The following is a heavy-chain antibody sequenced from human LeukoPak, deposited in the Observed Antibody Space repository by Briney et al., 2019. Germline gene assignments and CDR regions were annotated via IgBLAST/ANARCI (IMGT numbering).Heavy chain of an antibody. J-gene: IGHJ6*03. CDR3: ARDWGVAATPGYMDV. CDR1: GGSIISYY. CDR2: IYYSGST. D-gene: IGHD3-16*01. V-gene: IGHV4-59*01. Sequence: PSETLSLTCTVSGGSIISYYWSWIRQPPGKGLEWIGYIYYSGSTNYNPSLKSRVTISVDTSKNQFSLKLTSVTAADTAVYYCARDWGVAATPGYMDVWGKGTTVTVSS.